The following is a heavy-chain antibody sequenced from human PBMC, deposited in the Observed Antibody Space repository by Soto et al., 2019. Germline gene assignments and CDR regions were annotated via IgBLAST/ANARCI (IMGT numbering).Heavy chain of an antibody. CDR2: IYYSGST. CDR1: GGSISSGVYY. CDR3: ARDLSIVGAMTPTGGMDV. J-gene: IGHJ6*02. V-gene: IGHV4-31*03. D-gene: IGHD1-26*01. Sequence: SETLSLTCTVSGGSISSGVYYWSWIRQHPGKGLEWIGYIYYSGSTYYNPSLKSRVTISVDTSKNQFSLKLSSVTAADTAVYYCARDLSIVGAMTPTGGMDVWGQGPTMTVYS.